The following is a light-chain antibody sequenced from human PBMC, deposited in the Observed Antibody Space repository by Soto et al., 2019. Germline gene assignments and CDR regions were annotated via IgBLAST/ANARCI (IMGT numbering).Light chain of an antibody. V-gene: IGKV1-13*02. CDR1: QDIRGA. Sequence: IQLTQSPASLSASVGERVTITCRASQDIRGALAWYQQSPGAAPQLLIYDASTLESGVPSRFSGSSSGTHFTLTISSLQPEDFATYYCQQFLSYPITFGQGTRLEI. CDR3: QQFLSYPIT. J-gene: IGKJ5*01. CDR2: DAS.